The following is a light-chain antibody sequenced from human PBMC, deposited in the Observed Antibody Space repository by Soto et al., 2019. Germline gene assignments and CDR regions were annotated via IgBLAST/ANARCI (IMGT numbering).Light chain of an antibody. CDR2: TND. CDR1: DSNVGINF. CDR3: AAWDDSLSGVV. V-gene: IGLV1-47*02. J-gene: IGLJ2*01. Sequence: QPVLTQPPSASATPGQRVTIACSGSDSNVGINFVYGYQQLPGTAPKLLIYTNDQRPSGVPDRFSGSKSGTSASLAISGLRSEDEADYYCAAWDDSLSGVVFGGGTKLTVL.